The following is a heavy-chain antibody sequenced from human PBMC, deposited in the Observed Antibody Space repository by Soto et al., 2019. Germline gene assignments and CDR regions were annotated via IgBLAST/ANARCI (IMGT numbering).Heavy chain of an antibody. D-gene: IGHD3-9*01. J-gene: IGHJ4*02. CDR3: ARDEGGYDISTGYYKAHHFDY. CDR1: GYTFTHFY. V-gene: IGHV1-18*01. Sequence: ASVKVSCKASGYTFTHFYITWVRQAPGQGLEWMGAISPHNFNTNYAQKFRGRVTLTTDKSTTTAYMELRSLTSDDTAVYYCARDEGGYDISTGYYKAHHFDYWGQGVPVTVSS. CDR2: ISPHNFNT.